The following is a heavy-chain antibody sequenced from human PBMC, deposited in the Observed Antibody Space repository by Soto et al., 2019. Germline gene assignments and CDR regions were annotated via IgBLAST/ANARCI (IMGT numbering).Heavy chain of an antibody. V-gene: IGHV1-69*01. J-gene: IGHJ6*02. CDR1: GGTFSSYA. Sequence: QLQLVQSGAEVKKTGSSVKVSCKASGGTFSSYAISWVRQAPGQGLEWMGGISPIFGTANYAQKFQGRATINADESTSTAYLELSSLRSEDTAVYYCARDDDGMDVWGQGTTVTVSS. CDR2: ISPIFGTA. CDR3: ARDDDGMDV.